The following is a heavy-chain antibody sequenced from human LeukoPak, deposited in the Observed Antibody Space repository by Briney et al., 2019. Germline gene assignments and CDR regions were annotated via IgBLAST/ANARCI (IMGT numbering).Heavy chain of an antibody. CDR1: GFMFSSYE. J-gene: IGHJ4*02. Sequence: GGSLRLSCAASGFMFSSYEMNWVRQAPGKGLEWVSYISSSGTTIYYADSVRGRFTISRDNDKNSLFLQMNSLRAEDTAVYYCAKEAALRDWGQGTLVTVSS. CDR3: AKEAALRD. D-gene: IGHD2-15*01. CDR2: ISSSGTTI. V-gene: IGHV3-48*03.